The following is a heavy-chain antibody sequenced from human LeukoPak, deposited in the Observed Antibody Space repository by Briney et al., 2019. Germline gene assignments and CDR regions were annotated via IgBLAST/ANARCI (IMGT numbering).Heavy chain of an antibody. CDR1: GGSISSGDYY. D-gene: IGHD1-26*01. CDR2: IYYSGST. Sequence: SETLSLTCTVSGGSISSGDYYWSWIRQPPGKGLEWIGYIYYSGSTYYNPSLKSRVTISVDTSKNQFSLKLSSVTAADTAVYYCARGSDSGSYFWYWGQGTLVTVSS. CDR3: ARGSDSGSYFWY. J-gene: IGHJ4*02. V-gene: IGHV4-30-4*01.